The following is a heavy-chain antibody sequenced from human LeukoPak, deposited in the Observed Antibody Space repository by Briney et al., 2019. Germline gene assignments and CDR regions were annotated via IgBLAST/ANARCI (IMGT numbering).Heavy chain of an antibody. D-gene: IGHD3-16*02. CDR3: ARARSVNPYDYVWGSYRYRASLGFDY. CDR1: GGSISSYY. V-gene: IGHV4-59*01. Sequence: SETLSLTCTVSGGSISSYYWSWIRQPPGKGLEWIGYIYYSGSTNYNPSLKSRVTISVDTSKNQFSLKLSSVTAADTAVYYCARARSVNPYDYVWGSYRYRASLGFDYWGQGTLVTVSS. CDR2: IYYSGST. J-gene: IGHJ4*02.